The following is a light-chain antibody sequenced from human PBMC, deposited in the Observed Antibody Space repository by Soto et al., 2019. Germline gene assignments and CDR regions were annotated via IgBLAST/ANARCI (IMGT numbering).Light chain of an antibody. V-gene: IGKV1-5*03. CDR2: KAS. CDR3: QQYNSYSRT. J-gene: IGKJ1*01. CDR1: QTISSW. Sequence: DIQMTQSPSTLSGSVGDRVTITCRASQTISSWLAWYQQKPGKAPKLLIYKASSLESGVPSRSSGSGSGKEFTLTITSLQPDDFATYYCQQYNSYSRTSGQGTKWIS.